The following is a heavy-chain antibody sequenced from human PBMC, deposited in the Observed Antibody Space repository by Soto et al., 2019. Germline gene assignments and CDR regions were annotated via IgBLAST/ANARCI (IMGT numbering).Heavy chain of an antibody. CDR3: ASRPPLPYSSSWYRAGWFDP. CDR2: IYYSGST. Sequence: PSETLSLTCTVSGGSISSSSYYWGWIRQPPGKGLEWIGSIYYSGSTYYNPSLKSRVTISVDTSKNQFSLKLSSVTAADTAVYYCASRPPLPYSSSWYRAGWFDPWGQGVLVTVSS. CDR1: GGSISSSSYY. J-gene: IGHJ5*02. V-gene: IGHV4-39*01. D-gene: IGHD6-13*01.